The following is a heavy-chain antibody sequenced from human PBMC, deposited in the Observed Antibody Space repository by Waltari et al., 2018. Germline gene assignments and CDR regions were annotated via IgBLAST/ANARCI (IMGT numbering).Heavy chain of an antibody. CDR3: ARELIVVVVAATPGWFDP. V-gene: IGHV4-39*07. CDR2: IYYSGST. CDR1: GGSISSSSYY. J-gene: IGHJ5*02. Sequence: QLQLQESGPGLVKPSETLSLTCTVSGGSISSSSYYWGWIRQPPGKGLEWIGSIYYSGSTYYNPSLKSRVTISVDTSKNQFSLKLSSVTAADTAVYYCARELIVVVVAATPGWFDPWGQGTLVTVSS. D-gene: IGHD2-15*01.